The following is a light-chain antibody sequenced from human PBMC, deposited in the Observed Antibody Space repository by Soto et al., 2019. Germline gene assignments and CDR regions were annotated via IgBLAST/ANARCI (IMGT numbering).Light chain of an antibody. CDR2: EVS. J-gene: IGLJ1*01. CDR3: SSYTTSSTRV. Sequence: QSVLTQPASVSGSPGQSITISCTGTSSDVGSYNYVSWYQQHRGKAPKLMIYEVSNRPSGVSNRFSGTKSGNTASLTISGLQAEDEADYYCSSYTTSSTRVFGSGTKV. V-gene: IGLV2-14*01. CDR1: SSDVGSYNY.